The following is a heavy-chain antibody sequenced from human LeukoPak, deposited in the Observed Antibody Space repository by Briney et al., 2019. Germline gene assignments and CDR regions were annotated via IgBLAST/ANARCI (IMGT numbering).Heavy chain of an antibody. Sequence: GGSLRLSCAPSGFTFSTYNMNWVRQAPGKGLEWVSSISTNSNYIHYADSVKGRFTISRDNAKNSLYLQMNSLRVEDTDVYYCARDVGASAPDAFDIWGQGTMVTVSS. J-gene: IGHJ3*02. D-gene: IGHD1-26*01. CDR3: ARDVGASAPDAFDI. CDR2: ISTNSNYI. CDR1: GFTFSTYN. V-gene: IGHV3-21*01.